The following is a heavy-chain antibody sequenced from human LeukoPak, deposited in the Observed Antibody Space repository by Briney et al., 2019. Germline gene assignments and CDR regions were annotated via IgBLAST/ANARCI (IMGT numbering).Heavy chain of an antibody. CDR1: GDSIRSYQ. CDR3: ARVGRGDHTWGSYSFDY. D-gene: IGHD3-16*01. Sequence: SETLSLTCTVSGDSIRSYQWSWFRQLPGKGLEWIGYISYSGGTVYSPSLRSRVTISVDTSKSQFSLKLSSVTAADTAVYYCARVGRGDHTWGSYSFDYWGQGILVTVSS. J-gene: IGHJ4*02. CDR2: ISYSGGT. V-gene: IGHV4-59*01.